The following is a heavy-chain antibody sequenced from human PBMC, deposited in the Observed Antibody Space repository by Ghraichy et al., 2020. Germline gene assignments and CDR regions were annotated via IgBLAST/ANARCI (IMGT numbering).Heavy chain of an antibody. Sequence: GSLRLSCAASGFTLSTYWMSWVRQAPGQGLEWVANIKQDGSEKYYVDSVKGRFTISRDNAKNSLYLQMNSLRAEDTAVYYCARVWGYCSGGRCYSGGFDYWGQGTLVTVS. CDR2: IKQDGSEK. CDR1: GFTLSTYW. CDR3: ARVWGYCSGGRCYSGGFDY. V-gene: IGHV3-7*01. D-gene: IGHD2-15*01. J-gene: IGHJ4*02.